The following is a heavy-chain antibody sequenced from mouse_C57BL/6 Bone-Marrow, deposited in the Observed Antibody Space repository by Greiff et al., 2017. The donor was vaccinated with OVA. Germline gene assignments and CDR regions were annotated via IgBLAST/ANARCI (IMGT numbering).Heavy chain of an antibody. J-gene: IGHJ2*01. V-gene: IGHV1-81*01. D-gene: IGHD1-1*01. Sequence: VQLKESGAELARPGASVKLSCKASGYTFTSYGISWVKQRTGQGLEWIGEIYPRSGNTYYNEKFKGKATLTADKSSSTAYMELRSLTSEDSAVYFCARKGIYYYGSSPGYFDYWGQGTTLTVSS. CDR3: ARKGIYYYGSSPGYFDY. CDR1: GYTFTSYG. CDR2: IYPRSGNT.